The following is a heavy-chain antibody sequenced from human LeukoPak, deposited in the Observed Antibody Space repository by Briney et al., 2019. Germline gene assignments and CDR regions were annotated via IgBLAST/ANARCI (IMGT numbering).Heavy chain of an antibody. CDR3: ASSFEVINYSSFDY. V-gene: IGHV1-69*04. CDR1: GGTFSSYA. CDR2: IIPILGIA. J-gene: IGHJ4*02. Sequence: ASVKVSCKASGGTFSSYAISWVRQAPGQGLEWMGRIIPILGIANYAQKFQGRVTITADKSTSTAYMELSSLRSEDTAVYYCASSFEVINYSSFDYWGQGTLVTVSS. D-gene: IGHD3-22*01.